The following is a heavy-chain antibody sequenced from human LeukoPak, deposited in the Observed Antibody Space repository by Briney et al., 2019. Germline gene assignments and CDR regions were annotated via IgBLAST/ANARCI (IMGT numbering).Heavy chain of an antibody. J-gene: IGHJ4*02. Sequence: PGGSLRLSCAASGFTFSSYWMSWVRQAPGKGLEWVANIKQDGSEKDYVDALKGRFTISRDNAKNSLYLQMNSLRAEDTAVYYCARWLELMRNFDWWGQGTLVTVSS. CDR3: ARWLELMRNFDW. CDR1: GFTFSSYW. CDR2: IKQDGSEK. D-gene: IGHD5-24*01. V-gene: IGHV3-7*01.